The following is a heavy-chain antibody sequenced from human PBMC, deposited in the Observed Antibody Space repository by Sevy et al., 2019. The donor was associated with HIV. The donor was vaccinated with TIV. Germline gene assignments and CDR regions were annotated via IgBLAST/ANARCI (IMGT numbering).Heavy chain of an antibody. V-gene: IGHV3-23*01. J-gene: IGHJ6*02. CDR3: AKGDRTFYGLDV. Sequence: GGSLRLSCAASGFTFSTYAMSWVRQAPGKGLEWVSGISGSGGSTYYADSLKGRFTIFRDNSKNTLSLQMNSLRAEDTAFYYCAKGDRTFYGLDVWGQGTTVTVSS. CDR2: ISGSGGST. D-gene: IGHD2-15*01. CDR1: GFTFSTYA.